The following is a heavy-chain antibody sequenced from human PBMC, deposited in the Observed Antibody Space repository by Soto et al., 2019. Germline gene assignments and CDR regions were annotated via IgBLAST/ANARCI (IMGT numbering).Heavy chain of an antibody. CDR2: IGSGGRST. CDR3: AKRPPLFDP. J-gene: IGHJ5*02. CDR1: GFPFSTYA. V-gene: IGHV3-23*01. Sequence: EVQLLESGGGLVQPGGALRLSCAASGFPFSTYAMSWFRQAPGKGLGWVSLIGSGGRSTYYAGYVQGRFTISRDNTKNTLYLQRSSLRAEDTDVYYCAKRPPLFDPWGQGTLVTVSS.